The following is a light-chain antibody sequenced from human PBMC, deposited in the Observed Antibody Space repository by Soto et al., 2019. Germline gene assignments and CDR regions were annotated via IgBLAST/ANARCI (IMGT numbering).Light chain of an antibody. CDR2: EVS. CDR3: SSYTNSNTRV. V-gene: IGLV2-14*01. J-gene: IGLJ1*01. Sequence: QSVLTQPRSVSGSPGQSVTISCTGTSSDVGGYNFVSWYQQYPGKAPKLIIYEVSNRPSGISDRFSASKSGNTASLTISGLQAEDEADYYCSSYTNSNTRVFGTGTKSPS. CDR1: SSDVGGYNF.